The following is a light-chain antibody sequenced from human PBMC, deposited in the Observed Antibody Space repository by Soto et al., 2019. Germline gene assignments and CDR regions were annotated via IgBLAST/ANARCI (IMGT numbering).Light chain of an antibody. J-gene: IGLJ2*01. CDR1: SSNIGRNT. CDR2: SNN. Sequence: QSVLTQPPSASGTPGQRVTISCSGSSSNIGRNTVNWYQQLPGTAPKLLLYSNNQRPSGVPDRFSGSKSGTSASLAISGLQSEDEADYYCAAWDDSLNGLFGGGTKLTVL. V-gene: IGLV1-44*01. CDR3: AAWDDSLNGL.